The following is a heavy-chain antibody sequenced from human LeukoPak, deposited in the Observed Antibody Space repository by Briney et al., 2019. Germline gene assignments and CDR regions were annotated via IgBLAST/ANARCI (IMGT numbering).Heavy chain of an antibody. CDR1: GGTFSSYA. J-gene: IGHJ4*02. CDR2: IIPIFGTA. Sequence: ASVKVSCKASGGTFSSYAISWVRQAPGQGLEWMGRIIPIFGTANYAQKLQGRVTITTDESTSTAYMELSSLRSEDTAVYYCARDPTPYCSSTSCYLLYFDYWGQGTLVTVSS. D-gene: IGHD2-2*01. V-gene: IGHV1-69*05. CDR3: ARDPTPYCSSTSCYLLYFDY.